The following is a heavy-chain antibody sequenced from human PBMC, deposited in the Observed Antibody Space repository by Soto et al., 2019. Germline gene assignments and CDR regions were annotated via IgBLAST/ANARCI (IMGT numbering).Heavy chain of an antibody. J-gene: IGHJ6*03. Sequence: PGESLKISCKGSGYSFTSCWIGWVRQMPGKGLEWMGIIYPGDSDTRYSPSFQGQVTISADKSISTAYLQWSSLKASDTAMYYCARTIWGRPPYYYYYYMDVWGKGTTVTVSS. CDR1: GYSFTSCW. V-gene: IGHV5-51*01. CDR2: IYPGDSDT. CDR3: ARTIWGRPPYYYYYYMDV. D-gene: IGHD3-16*01.